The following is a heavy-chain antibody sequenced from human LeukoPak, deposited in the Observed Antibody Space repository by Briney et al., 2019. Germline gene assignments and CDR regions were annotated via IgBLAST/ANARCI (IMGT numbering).Heavy chain of an antibody. CDR3: ARTLSRRDGSPRGFDY. J-gene: IGHJ4*02. CDR2: IRSKRYGGTT. D-gene: IGHD5-24*01. Sequence: PGRSLRLSCTASGFTFGDYAMSWVRQAPGKGLEWVGFIRSKRYGGTTEYAASVKGRFTISRDDSKSIAYLQMNSLTTEDTAVYFCARTLSRRDGSPRGFDYWGQGSLVTVSS. CDR1: GFTFGDYA. V-gene: IGHV3-49*04.